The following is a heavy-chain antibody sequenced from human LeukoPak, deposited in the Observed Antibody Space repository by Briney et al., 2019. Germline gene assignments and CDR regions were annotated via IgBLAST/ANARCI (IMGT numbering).Heavy chain of an antibody. CDR3: ARSGGSTSPWFDP. Sequence: PGGSLRLSCAASGFTFSSYSMNWVRQPPGKGLEWVSSISSSSSYIYYAGSVKGRFTISRDNAKHSLYLQMNSRRAEDTAVYYCARSGGSTSPWFDPWGQGTLVTVSS. V-gene: IGHV3-21*01. CDR1: GFTFSSYS. D-gene: IGHD2-2*01. CDR2: ISSSSSYI. J-gene: IGHJ5*02.